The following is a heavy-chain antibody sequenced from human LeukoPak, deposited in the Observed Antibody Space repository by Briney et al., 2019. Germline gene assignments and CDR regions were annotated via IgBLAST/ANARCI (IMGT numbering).Heavy chain of an antibody. D-gene: IGHD3-3*01. CDR1: GFTFSSYS. CDR3: ARGRTYYDFWSGYFDY. V-gene: IGHV3-48*01. J-gene: IGHJ4*02. Sequence: GGSLRLSCAASGFTFSSYSMNWVRQAPGKGVGGVAYISSISSTIYYADSVKRPFTISRDNAKHSLYLQMNSLRAEDTAVYYCARGRTYYDFWSGYFDYWGQGTLVTVSS. CDR2: ISSISSTI.